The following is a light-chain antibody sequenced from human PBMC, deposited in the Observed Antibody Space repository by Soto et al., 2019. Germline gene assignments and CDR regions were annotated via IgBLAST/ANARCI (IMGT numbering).Light chain of an antibody. V-gene: IGLV2-8*01. CDR1: SSDVGGYNY. CDR3: TSYAGSNNFVA. J-gene: IGLJ2*01. Sequence: QPVLTQPPSASGSPGQSVTISCTGTSSDVGGYNYVSWYQQHPGKAPKLMIYDVTRRPSGVPDRFSGYKSGNTASLTVSGLQAEDEADYYCTSYAGSNNFVAFGGGTKLTVL. CDR2: DVT.